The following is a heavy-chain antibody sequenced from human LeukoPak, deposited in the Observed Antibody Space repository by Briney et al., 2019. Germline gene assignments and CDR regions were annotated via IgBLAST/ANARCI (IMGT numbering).Heavy chain of an antibody. CDR2: INPGGGST. CDR3: ARSKSNYDNSGYIPLDY. D-gene: IGHD3-22*01. V-gene: IGHV1-46*01. Sequence: GASVKVSCKASGYTFTSYYMHWVRQAPGQGLEWMGIINPGGGSTSYAQKFQGRVTMTRDTSSSTVYMELSSLRSEDTAVYYCARSKSNYDNSGYIPLDYWGQGTLVTVSS. CDR1: GYTFTSYY. J-gene: IGHJ4*02.